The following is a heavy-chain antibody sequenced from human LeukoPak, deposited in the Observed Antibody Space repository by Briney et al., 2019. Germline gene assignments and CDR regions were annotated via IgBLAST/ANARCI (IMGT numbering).Heavy chain of an antibody. CDR2: ISASGGST. Sequence: GGSLRLSCAASGFTFSSSAMSWVRQASGKGLEWVSTISASGGSTYYSDSVKGRFTISRDNFKNTLYLQMNSLRAEDTAVYYCAKDITLFGVATFDYWGQGTLVTVSS. D-gene: IGHD3-3*01. V-gene: IGHV3-23*01. J-gene: IGHJ4*02. CDR3: AKDITLFGVATFDY. CDR1: GFTFSSSA.